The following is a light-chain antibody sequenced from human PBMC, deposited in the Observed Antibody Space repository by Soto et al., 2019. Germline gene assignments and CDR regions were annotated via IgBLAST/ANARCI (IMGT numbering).Light chain of an antibody. J-gene: IGKJ1*01. V-gene: IGKV3-20*01. Sequence: EIVFTQSPGTLSFSPGERVTLSCRASQSVSSSYLAWYQQKPGQAPRLLFYGASSRATGIPDRFSGSGSGADFILTSSRLEPDDFAVYYCQQYGRSPWTFGQGTKVDIK. CDR1: QSVSSSY. CDR2: GAS. CDR3: QQYGRSPWT.